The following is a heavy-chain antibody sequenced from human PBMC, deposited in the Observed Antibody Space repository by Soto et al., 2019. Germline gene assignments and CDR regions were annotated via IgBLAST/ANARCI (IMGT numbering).Heavy chain of an antibody. CDR2: IYNTGDT. J-gene: IGHJ4*02. Sequence: PSETLSLTCTVSGGSIRGSSYNWGWLRQPPGKGLEWIANIYNTGDTYYNPSLKSRVTISVDTAKNHFSLKLSSVTAADTAVYYCPRRETPWHFEFWGQGTMGTVSA. V-gene: IGHV4-39*02. CDR1: GGSIRGSSYN. D-gene: IGHD2-15*01. CDR3: PRRETPWHFEF.